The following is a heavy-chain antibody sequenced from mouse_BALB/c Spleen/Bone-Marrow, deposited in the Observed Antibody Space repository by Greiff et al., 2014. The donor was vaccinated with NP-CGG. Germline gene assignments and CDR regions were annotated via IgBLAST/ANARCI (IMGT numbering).Heavy chain of an antibody. Sequence: VKLMESGPGLVAPSQSLSITCTVSGFSLTSYGVHWVRQPPGKVLEWLGVIWAGGSTNYNSALMSRLSISKDKSKSQVFLKMNSLQTYDTAMYYCFRGSYYEGAMDYWGQGTSVTVSS. CDR1: GFSLTSYG. J-gene: IGHJ4*01. CDR2: IWAGGST. CDR3: FRGSYYEGAMDY. V-gene: IGHV2-9*02. D-gene: IGHD1-1*01.